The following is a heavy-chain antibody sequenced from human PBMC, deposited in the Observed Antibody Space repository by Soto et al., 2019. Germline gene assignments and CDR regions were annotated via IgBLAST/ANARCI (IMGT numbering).Heavy chain of an antibody. V-gene: IGHV3-21*01. Sequence: GGSLRLSCAASGFTFSSYSMNWVRQAPGKGLEWVSSISSSSSYIYYADSVKGRFTISRDNAKNSLYLQMNSLRAEDTTVYYCARDSEQLVLDYWGQGTLVTVSS. CDR1: GFTFSSYS. CDR3: ARDSEQLVLDY. D-gene: IGHD6-6*01. J-gene: IGHJ4*02. CDR2: ISSSSSYI.